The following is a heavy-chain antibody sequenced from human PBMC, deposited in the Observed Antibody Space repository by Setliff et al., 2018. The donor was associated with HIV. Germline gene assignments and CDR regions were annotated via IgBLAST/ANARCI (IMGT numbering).Heavy chain of an antibody. V-gene: IGHV3-48*04. D-gene: IGHD5-12*01. CDR3: AFSRRGFDY. J-gene: IGHJ4*02. CDR1: GFIFSSYS. CDR2: ISSSTSTI. Sequence: PGGSLRLSCAASGFIFSSYSMNWVRQAPGKGLEWVSYISSSTSTIYYADSVKGRFTISRDNAKNSLYLQINSLRAEDTAVYYCAFSRRGFDYWGQGTLVTSPQ.